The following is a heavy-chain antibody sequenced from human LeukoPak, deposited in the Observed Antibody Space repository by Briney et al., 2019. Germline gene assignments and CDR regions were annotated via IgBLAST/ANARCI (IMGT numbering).Heavy chain of an antibody. CDR2: IKQDGSEK. J-gene: IGHJ4*02. V-gene: IGHV3-7*01. CDR1: GFTFSSYL. D-gene: IGHD3-10*01. CDR3: ARDSGYGFDY. Sequence: PGGSLRLSCAASGFTFSSYLMSWVRQAPGKGLEWVANIKQDGSEKYYVDSVKGRFTISRDNAKNSLYLQMNSLRAEDTAVYYCARDSGYGFDYWGQGTLVTVSS.